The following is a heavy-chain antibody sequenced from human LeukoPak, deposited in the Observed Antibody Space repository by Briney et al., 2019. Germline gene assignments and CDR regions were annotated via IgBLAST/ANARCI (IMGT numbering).Heavy chain of an antibody. V-gene: IGHV1-69*13. CDR1: GYTFTSNY. J-gene: IGHJ4*02. CDR2: IIPIFGTA. Sequence: SVKVSCKAFGYTFTSNYMHWVRQAPGQGPEWMGGIIPIFGTANYAQKFQGRVTITADESTSTAYMELSSLRSEDTAVYYCALAAAASSFDYWGQGTLLTVSS. CDR3: ALAAAASSFDY. D-gene: IGHD2-15*01.